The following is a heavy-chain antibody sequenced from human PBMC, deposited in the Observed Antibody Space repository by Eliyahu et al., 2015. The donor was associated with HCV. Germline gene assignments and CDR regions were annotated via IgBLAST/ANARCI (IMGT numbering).Heavy chain of an antibody. V-gene: IGHV3-30*03. CDR3: ATNYDFWSGYDFDY. D-gene: IGHD3-3*01. Sequence: QLQLVESGGGVVQPGRSLRLSCXASGFTFSSYGMHWVRQAPGKGLEWVAVISYDGSNKYYADSVKGRFTISRDNSKNTLYLQMNSLRAEDTAVYYCATNYDFWSGYDFDYWGQGTLVTVSS. CDR1: GFTFSSYG. CDR2: ISYDGSNK. J-gene: IGHJ4*02.